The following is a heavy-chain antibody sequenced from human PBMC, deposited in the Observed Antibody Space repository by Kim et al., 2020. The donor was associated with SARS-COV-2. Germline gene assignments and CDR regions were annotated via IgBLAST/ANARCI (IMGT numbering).Heavy chain of an antibody. CDR3: TRARYFYGSGKYYYYGMDA. Sequence: SETLSLTCVVYGESFSGYFWTWIRQPPGKGLEWIGEINHSGTTNSNPSLKSRATISLDTSKNQISLNLTSVTAADTAVYFCTRARYFYGSGKYYYYGMDAWGQGTTVTVSS. V-gene: IGHV4-34*01. D-gene: IGHD3-10*01. CDR2: INHSGTT. J-gene: IGHJ6*02. CDR1: GESFSGYF.